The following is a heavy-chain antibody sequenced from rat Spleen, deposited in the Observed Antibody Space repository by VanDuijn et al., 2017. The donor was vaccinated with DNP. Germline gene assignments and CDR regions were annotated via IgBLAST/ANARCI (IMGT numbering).Heavy chain of an antibody. J-gene: IGHJ3*01. V-gene: IGHV5-22*01. CDR3: VRHFFPGMKDWFAY. CDR1: GFTFRDYD. Sequence: EVQLVESGGGLVQPGGSLKLSCAASGFTFRDYDMAWVRQAPAKGLEWVAYIGSPAYAPYYGDSVKGRFTISRDNAKSTLYLQMNSLRSEDMATYFCVRHFFPGMKDWFAYWGQGTLVTVSS. CDR2: IGSPAYAP. D-gene: IGHD1-4*01.